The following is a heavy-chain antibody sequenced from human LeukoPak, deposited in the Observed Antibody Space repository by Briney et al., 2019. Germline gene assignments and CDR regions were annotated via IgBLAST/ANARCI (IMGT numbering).Heavy chain of an antibody. CDR2: IYTSGST. CDR3: AREPSYDSSGYFDY. CDR1: GGSISSYY. V-gene: IGHV4-4*07. J-gene: IGHJ4*02. D-gene: IGHD3-22*01. Sequence: PSETLSLTCTVSGGSISSYYWSWIRQPAGKGLEWIGRIYTSGSTNYNPSLKSRVTMSVDTSKNQFSLKLSSVTAADTAVYYCAREPSYDSSGYFDYWGQGTLVTVSS.